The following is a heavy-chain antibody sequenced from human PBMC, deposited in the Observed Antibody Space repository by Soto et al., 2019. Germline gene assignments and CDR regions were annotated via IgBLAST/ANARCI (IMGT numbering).Heavy chain of an antibody. CDR1: GGSISSYY. J-gene: IGHJ4*02. CDR2: IYYSGST. Sequence: SETLSLTXTVSGGSISSYYWSWIRQPPGKGLEWIGYIYYSGSTNYNPSLKSRVTISVDTSKNQFSLKLSSVTAADTAVYYCARARTNYYDSSGYYDYWGQGTLVTVSS. V-gene: IGHV4-59*01. CDR3: ARARTNYYDSSGYYDY. D-gene: IGHD3-22*01.